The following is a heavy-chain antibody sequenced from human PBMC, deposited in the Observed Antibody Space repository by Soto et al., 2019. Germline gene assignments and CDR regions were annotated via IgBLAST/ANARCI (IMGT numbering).Heavy chain of an antibody. CDR2: ISAYNGNT. CDR1: GYTFTSYG. Sequence: ASVKVSCKASGYTFTSYGISWVRQAPGQGLEWMGWISAYNGNTNYAQKLQGRVTMTTDTSTSTAYMELRSLRSDDTAVYYCASSDSPENWFDPWAREPWSPSPQ. D-gene: IGHD2-15*01. CDR3: ASSDSPENWFDP. V-gene: IGHV1-18*01. J-gene: IGHJ5*02.